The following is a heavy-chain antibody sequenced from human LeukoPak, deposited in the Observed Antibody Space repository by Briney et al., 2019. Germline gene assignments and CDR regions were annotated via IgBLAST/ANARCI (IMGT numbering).Heavy chain of an antibody. CDR2: ISSSSSYI. CDR3: ARSFLSIAAAATDY. V-gene: IGHV3-21*01. Sequence: GGSLRLSCAASGFTFSSYSMNWVRQAPGKGLEWISSISSSSSYIYYADSVKGRFTISRDNAKNSLYLQMNSLRAEDTAVYYCARSFLSIAAAATDYWGQGTLVTVSS. CDR1: GFTFSSYS. D-gene: IGHD6-13*01. J-gene: IGHJ4*02.